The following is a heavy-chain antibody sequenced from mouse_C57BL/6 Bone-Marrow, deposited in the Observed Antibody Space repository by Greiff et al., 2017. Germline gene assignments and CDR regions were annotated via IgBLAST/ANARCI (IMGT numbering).Heavy chain of an antibody. J-gene: IGHJ3*01. D-gene: IGHD1-1*01. Sequence: QVQLQQSGAELARPGASVKLSCKASGYTFTSYGISWVKQRPGQGLEWIGEIYPRSGNTYYNEKFKGKATLTADKSSSTAYMELRSLTSEDSAVYFCARGFTTPAWCAYWGQGTLVTVSA. CDR1: GYTFTSYG. CDR3: ARGFTTPAWCAY. CDR2: IYPRSGNT. V-gene: IGHV1-81*01.